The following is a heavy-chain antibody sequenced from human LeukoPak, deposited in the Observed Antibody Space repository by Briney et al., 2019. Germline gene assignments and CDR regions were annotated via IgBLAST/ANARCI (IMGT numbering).Heavy chain of an antibody. J-gene: IGHJ4*02. CDR2: IRYDGSNK. Sequence: GGSLRLSCAASGFTFSRQSMSWVRQAPGKGLEWVAFIRYDGSNKYYADSVKGRFTISRDNSKNTLYLQMNSLRAEDTAVYYCATGTVTTEPFDYWGQGTLVTVSS. CDR1: GFTFSRQS. CDR3: ATGTVTTEPFDY. V-gene: IGHV3-30*02. D-gene: IGHD4-17*01.